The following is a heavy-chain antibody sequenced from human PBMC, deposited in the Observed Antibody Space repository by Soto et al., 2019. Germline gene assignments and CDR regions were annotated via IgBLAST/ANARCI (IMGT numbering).Heavy chain of an antibody. V-gene: IGHV2-5*02. CDR1: GFSLTTSGVG. CDR2: IYWDDDK. J-gene: IGHJ4*02. D-gene: IGHD3-3*01. CDR3: AHRVLRAVFGLVTTTAIYFDF. Sequence: QITLNESGPTVVKPTETLTLTCTFSGFSLTTSGVGVGWVRQSPGKAPEWLAFIYWDDDKRYSPSLKSRLTIAKDPSKNQVVRTMGNVYPADTATYYCAHRVLRAVFGLVTTTAIYFDFWGQGNPVVVSS.